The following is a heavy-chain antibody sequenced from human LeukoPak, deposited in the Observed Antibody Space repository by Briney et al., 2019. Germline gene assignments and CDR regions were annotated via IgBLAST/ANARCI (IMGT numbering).Heavy chain of an antibody. CDR3: ARNIRPGDLNWFDP. J-gene: IGHJ5*02. CDR2: IYHSGST. D-gene: IGHD7-27*01. Sequence: SETLSLTCAVSGGSISSSNWWSWVRQPPGKGLEWIGEIYHSGSTNYNPSLKSRVTISVDTSKNQFSLRLSSVTAADTAVYYCARNIRPGDLNWFDPWGQGTLVTVSS. V-gene: IGHV4-4*02. CDR1: GGSISSSNW.